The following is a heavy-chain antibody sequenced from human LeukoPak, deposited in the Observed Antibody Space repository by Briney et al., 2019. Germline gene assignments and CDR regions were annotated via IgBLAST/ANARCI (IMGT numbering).Heavy chain of an antibody. J-gene: IGHJ4*02. CDR3: ASDYRSFDY. CDR2: ISATSTST. V-gene: IGHV3-23*01. Sequence: GGSLRLSCAASGLTFSGYAMSWVRQAPGKGLEWVSTISATSTSTYYADSVKGRFTISRDNSKNTLDLQMDSLRAEDAAIYYCASDYRSFDYWGQGTLVTVSS. CDR1: GLTFSGYA. D-gene: IGHD4-11*01.